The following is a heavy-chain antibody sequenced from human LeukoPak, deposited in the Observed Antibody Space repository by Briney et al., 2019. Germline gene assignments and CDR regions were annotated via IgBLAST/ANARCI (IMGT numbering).Heavy chain of an antibody. CDR3: AKLRDGSGTSFNDY. CDR1: GFTFSNYA. D-gene: IGHD3-10*01. J-gene: IGHJ4*01. CDR2: ITSSGGST. Sequence: GGSLRLSCSTAGFTFSNYAMGSVRQAPGRGLEWVSAITSSGGSTYYADSVKGRFTISRDNSKNTLFLQMNSLRAEDTAVFYCAKLRDGSGTSFNDYWGHGTLVTVSS. V-gene: IGHV3-23*01.